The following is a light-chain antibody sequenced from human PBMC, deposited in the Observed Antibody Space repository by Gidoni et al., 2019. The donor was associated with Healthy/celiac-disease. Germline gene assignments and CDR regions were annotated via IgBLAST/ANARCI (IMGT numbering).Light chain of an antibody. Sequence: EIVMTQSPATLSVSPGERATLSCRASQSVNSNLAWYQQKPGQASRLLIYGASTRATGIPARFRGRGSGTEFTLTISSLQSEDFAVYYCQQYNNWPPLTFGGGTKVEIK. CDR3: QQYNNWPPLT. CDR2: GAS. J-gene: IGKJ4*01. V-gene: IGKV3-15*01. CDR1: QSVNSN.